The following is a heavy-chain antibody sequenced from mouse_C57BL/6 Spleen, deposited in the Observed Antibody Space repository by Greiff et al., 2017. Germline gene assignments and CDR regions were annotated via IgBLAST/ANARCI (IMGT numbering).Heavy chain of an antibody. CDR2: ISSGSSTI. Sequence: DVKLVESGGGLVKPGGSLKLSCAASGFTFSDSGMHWVRQAPEKGLEWVAYISSGSSTIYYADTVKGRFTISRDNAKNTLFLQMTSLRSEDTSMYYCARGGDYFDYWGQGTTLTVSS. CDR1: GFTFSDSG. CDR3: ARGGDYFDY. J-gene: IGHJ2*01. V-gene: IGHV5-17*01.